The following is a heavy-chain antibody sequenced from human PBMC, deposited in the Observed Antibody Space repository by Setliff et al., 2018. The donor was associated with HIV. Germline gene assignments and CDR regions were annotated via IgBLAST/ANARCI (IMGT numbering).Heavy chain of an antibody. CDR1: GGSIDNNKYY. Sequence: SETLSLTCSVSGGSIDNNKYYWTWIRQPPGKGLEWIGYIYYSGSTYYNPSLKSRVTISVDTSKNQFSLKLSSVTAADTAVYYCARVVPDSSGCWSLVGGYYFDYWGQGTLVTVSS. J-gene: IGHJ4*02. V-gene: IGHV4-30-4*08. CDR3: ARVVPDSSGCWSLVGGYYFDY. CDR2: IYYSGST. D-gene: IGHD3-22*01.